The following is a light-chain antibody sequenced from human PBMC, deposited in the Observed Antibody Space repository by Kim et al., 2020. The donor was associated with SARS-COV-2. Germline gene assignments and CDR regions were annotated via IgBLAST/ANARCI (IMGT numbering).Light chain of an antibody. CDR1: NIGSKN. CDR3: QVWDTSTHVV. CDR2: RDY. V-gene: IGLV3-9*01. J-gene: IGLJ2*01. Sequence: SYELIQPLSVSLALRQTARITCGGNNIGSKNVHWYQQKPGQAPVLVIYRDYNRPSGIPERFSGSNSGNTATLTISRAQAGDEADYYCQVWDTSTHVVFGGGTQLTVL.